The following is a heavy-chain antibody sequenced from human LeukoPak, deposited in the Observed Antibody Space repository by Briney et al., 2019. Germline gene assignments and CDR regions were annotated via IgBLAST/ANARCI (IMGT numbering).Heavy chain of an antibody. CDR1: GFTFATYG. J-gene: IGHJ3*01. Sequence: PGGSLRLSCAASGFTFATYGMSWIRQAPGKGVEWVSVAGDSTATTHYADSVRGRFFISRDNSKNTVHLQMNNLRAEDTAVYYCAKDSFTVVRGVASDDGFAVWGQGTMVIVS. V-gene: IGHV3-23*01. CDR2: AGDSTATT. D-gene: IGHD3-10*01. CDR3: AKDSFTVVRGVASDDGFAV.